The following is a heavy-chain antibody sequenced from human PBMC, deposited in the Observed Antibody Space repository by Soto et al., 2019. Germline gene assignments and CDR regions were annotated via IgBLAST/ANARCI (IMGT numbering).Heavy chain of an antibody. CDR2: IIPIFGTA. CDR3: ARDRGYSGSYPRYYFDY. CDR1: GGTFSSYA. D-gene: IGHD1-26*01. V-gene: IGHV1-69*13. Sequence: VASVKVSCKASGGTFSSYAISWVRQAPGQGLEWMGGIIPIFGTANYAQKFQGRVTITADESTSTAYMELSSLRSEDTAVYYCARDRGYSGSYPRYYFDYWGQGTLVTVSS. J-gene: IGHJ4*02.